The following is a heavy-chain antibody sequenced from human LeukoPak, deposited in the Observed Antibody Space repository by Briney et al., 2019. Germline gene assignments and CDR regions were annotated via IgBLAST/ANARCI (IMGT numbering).Heavy chain of an antibody. CDR1: GGSFSGYY. V-gene: IGHV4-34*01. CDR3: ARGPYYYDSSAHYFDY. J-gene: IGHJ4*02. Sequence: SETLSLTCAVYGGSFSGYYWSWIRQPPGKGLEWIGEINHSGSTNYNPSLKSRVTISVDTSKNQFSLKLSSVTAADTAVYYCARGPYYYDSSAHYFDYWGQGTLVTVSS. CDR2: INHSGST. D-gene: IGHD3-22*01.